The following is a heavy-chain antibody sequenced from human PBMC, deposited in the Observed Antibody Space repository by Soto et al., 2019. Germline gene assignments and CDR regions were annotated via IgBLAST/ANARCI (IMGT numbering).Heavy chain of an antibody. CDR3: ERHGRGSGWTEEFDY. Sequence: SETLSLTCTVSGGSISSYYWGWIRQPPGKGLEWIGSIYYSGSTYYNPSLKSRVTMSVDTSKNQFSLKLSSVTAADTAVYYCERHGRGSGWTEEFDYWGRGTLVTVSS. V-gene: IGHV4-39*01. J-gene: IGHJ4*02. D-gene: IGHD6-19*01. CDR2: IYYSGST. CDR1: GGSISSYY.